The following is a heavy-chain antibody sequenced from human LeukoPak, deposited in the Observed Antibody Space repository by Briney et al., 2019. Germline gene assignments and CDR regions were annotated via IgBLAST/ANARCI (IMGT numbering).Heavy chain of an antibody. CDR1: GGSFSGYY. J-gene: IGHJ6*04. Sequence: PSETLSLTCAVYGGSFSGYYWSWIRQPPGKGLEWIGEINHSGSTNYNPSLKSRVTISVDTSKNQFSLKLGSVTAADTAVYYCARAPLRDIVVVPAARAGMDVWGKGTTVTVSS. CDR2: INHSGST. V-gene: IGHV4-34*01. D-gene: IGHD2-2*01. CDR3: ARAPLRDIVVVPAARAGMDV.